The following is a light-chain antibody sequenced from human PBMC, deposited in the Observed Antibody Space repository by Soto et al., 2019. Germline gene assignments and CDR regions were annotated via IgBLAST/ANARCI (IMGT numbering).Light chain of an antibody. CDR3: QQRSNWPWT. J-gene: IGKJ1*01. V-gene: IGKV3-11*01. CDR2: DAS. Sequence: EIVLTQSPATLSLSPGERATLSCRASQSVSSQLAWYQQKPGQAPRLLIYDASKRATGIPARFSGSGSGTDFPLTISSLEPEDFVVYYCQQRSNWPWTFGQGTKAEI. CDR1: QSVSSQ.